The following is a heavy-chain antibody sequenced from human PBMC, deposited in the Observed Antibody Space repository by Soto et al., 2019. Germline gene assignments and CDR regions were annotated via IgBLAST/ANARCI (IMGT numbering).Heavy chain of an antibody. V-gene: IGHV4-39*01. CDR2: IYYSGST. D-gene: IGHD6-19*01. CDR3: ARLSAVAVTGYYYYGMDV. J-gene: IGHJ6*02. Sequence: KTSETLSLTCTVSGGSISSSSYYWGWIRQPPGKGLEWIGSIYYSGSTYYNPSLKSRVTISVDTSKNQFSLKLSSVTAAETAVYYCARLSAVAVTGYYYYGMDVWGQGTTVTVSS. CDR1: GGSISSSSYY.